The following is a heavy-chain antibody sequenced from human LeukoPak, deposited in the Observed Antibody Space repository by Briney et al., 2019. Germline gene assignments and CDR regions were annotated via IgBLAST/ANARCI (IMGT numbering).Heavy chain of an antibody. CDR2: INPNSGGT. CDR1: GYTFTGYY. D-gene: IGHD3-9*01. V-gene: IGHV1-2*04. Sequence: ASVKVSCKASGYTFTGYYMHWVRQAPGQGLEWMGWINPNSGGTNYAQKFQGWVTMTRDTSISTAYVELSRLRSDDTAVYYCARGGDAYFDWLSSFDYWGQGTLVTVSS. CDR3: ARGGDAYFDWLSSFDY. J-gene: IGHJ4*02.